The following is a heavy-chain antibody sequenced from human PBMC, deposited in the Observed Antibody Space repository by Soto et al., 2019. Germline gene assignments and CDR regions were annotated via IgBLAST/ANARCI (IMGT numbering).Heavy chain of an antibody. D-gene: IGHD3-10*01. J-gene: IGHJ4*02. Sequence: ASVKVSCKTSGYNFIAYYVHWVRQAPGQGLEWMGYVSPNNGATIYAQKFRGRVTLTRDTSITTAYMDLTRLTSDDTAIYYCARVEGSASLLGDWGQGTQVTVSS. CDR2: VSPNNGAT. CDR3: ARVEGSASLLGD. CDR1: GYNFIAYY. V-gene: IGHV1-2*02.